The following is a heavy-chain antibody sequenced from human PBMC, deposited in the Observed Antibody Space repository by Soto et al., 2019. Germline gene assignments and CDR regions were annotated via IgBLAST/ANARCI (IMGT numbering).Heavy chain of an antibody. Sequence: GGSLRLSWAASGFTFSSHEMNWVRQAPGKGLEWGSQISGGGTSIYYAALVRGRFTTSRDNAKSSRNLHMNRQRAEERAVYYCARGYSGGWSRGGYFDSWGQGILVTVSS. CDR3: ARGYSGGWSRGGYFDS. D-gene: IGHD6-19*01. CDR2: ISGGGTSI. J-gene: IGHJ4*02. CDR1: GFTFSSHE. V-gene: IGHV3-48*03.